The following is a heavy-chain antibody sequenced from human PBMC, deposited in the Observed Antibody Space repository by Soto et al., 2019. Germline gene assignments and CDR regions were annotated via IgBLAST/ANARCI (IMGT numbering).Heavy chain of an antibody. CDR2: IYGSDDK. J-gene: IGHJ4*02. Sequence: QITLKESGPPLVKPTQTLTLTCTFSGFSLTTTAVAVCWIRQPPGKALEWLAIIYGSDDKFYSPSLKSGLTITKDTSTNQVVLTMTNMDPVDTATYYCARRYDPYYFDYWGQGTLVTVSS. V-gene: IGHV2-5*01. CDR1: GFSLTTTAVA. D-gene: IGHD1-1*01. CDR3: ARRYDPYYFDY.